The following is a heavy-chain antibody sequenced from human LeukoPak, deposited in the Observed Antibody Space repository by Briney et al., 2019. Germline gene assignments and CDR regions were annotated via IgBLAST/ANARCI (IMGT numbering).Heavy chain of an antibody. D-gene: IGHD3-22*01. Sequence: PSETLSLTCAVYGGSFSGYYWSWIRQPPGKGLEWIGEINHSGSTNYNPSLKSRVTISVDTSKNQFSLNLSSVTAADTAVYYCARGETYYYDSSGYSEFDYWGQGTLVTVSS. J-gene: IGHJ4*02. V-gene: IGHV4-34*01. CDR2: INHSGST. CDR1: GGSFSGYY. CDR3: ARGETYYYDSSGYSEFDY.